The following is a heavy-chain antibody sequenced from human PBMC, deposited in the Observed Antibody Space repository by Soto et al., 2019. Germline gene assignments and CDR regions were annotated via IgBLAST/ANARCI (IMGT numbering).Heavy chain of an antibody. J-gene: IGHJ4*02. V-gene: IGHV4-38-2*01. D-gene: IGHD3-10*01. Sequence: SETLSLTCAVSGYSINSDYYWGWIRQPPGKGLEWIGSVDHSGRTYYSPSLRGRLTIFIDTSKNQFSLRLTSVTAADTAMYFCAKKGYYPSGKINLFDSWGPGTLVTV. CDR2: VDHSGRT. CDR1: GYSINSDYY. CDR3: AKKGYYPSGKINLFDS.